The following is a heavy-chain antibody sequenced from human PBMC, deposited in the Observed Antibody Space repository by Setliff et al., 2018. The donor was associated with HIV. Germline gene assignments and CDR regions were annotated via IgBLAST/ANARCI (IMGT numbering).Heavy chain of an antibody. CDR1: GLPFYNYW. Sequence: SLRLSCVASGLPFYNYWMTWVRQAPGKGLEWVAYISRSGSLIYYGQAVKGRFTISRDDATNLLYLQMNTLRTEDTAVYYCARDSGTVGADDYWGQGTLVTV. J-gene: IGHJ4*02. V-gene: IGHV3-48*01. CDR3: ARDSGTVGADDY. D-gene: IGHD1-26*01. CDR2: ISRSGSLI.